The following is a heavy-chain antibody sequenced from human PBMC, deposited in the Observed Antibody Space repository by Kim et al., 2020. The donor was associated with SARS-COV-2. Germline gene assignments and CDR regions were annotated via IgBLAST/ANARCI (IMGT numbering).Heavy chain of an antibody. CDR3: TTDRSWNPIDY. Sequence: GGSLRLSCAASGFTFSNDGMSWVRQAPGKGLEWVGRIKSKTDGGTTDYAEPVKGRFTISRDDSKNTLYLQMNSLKTEDTAVYSCTTDRSWNPIDYWGQGTLVTVSS. CDR2: IKSKTDGGTT. CDR1: GFTFSNDG. V-gene: IGHV3-15*01. J-gene: IGHJ4*02. D-gene: IGHD1-1*01.